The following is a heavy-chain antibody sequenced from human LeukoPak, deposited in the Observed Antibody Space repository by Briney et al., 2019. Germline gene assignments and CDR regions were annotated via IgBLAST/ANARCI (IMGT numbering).Heavy chain of an antibody. D-gene: IGHD2-2*01. V-gene: IGHV4-31*03. CDR1: GGSISSGGYY. J-gene: IGHJ1*01. CDR3: ARGGTIGYFQH. Sequence: MSSETLFLTCTVSGGSISSGGYYWSWIRQHPGKGLEWIGNIYYSGSTYYNPSLKSRVTISLDTSKNQFSLKLTSVTAADTAVYYCARGGTIGYFQHWGQGTLVTVSS. CDR2: IYYSGST.